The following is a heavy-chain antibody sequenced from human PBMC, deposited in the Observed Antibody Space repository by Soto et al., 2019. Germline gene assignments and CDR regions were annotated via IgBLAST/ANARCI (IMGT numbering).Heavy chain of an antibody. CDR1: GFTFSGYW. J-gene: IGHJ6*02. CDR3: AREAV. CDR2: IKQDGSEQ. V-gene: IGHV3-7*05. Sequence: VQLVESGGGLVQPGGSLRFSCAASGFTFSGYWMSWVRQAPGKGLEWVANIKQDGSEQFYVDSVKGRFTISRDNAKNSLYLQMNSLRAEDTAVYYCAREAVWGQGTTVTVSS.